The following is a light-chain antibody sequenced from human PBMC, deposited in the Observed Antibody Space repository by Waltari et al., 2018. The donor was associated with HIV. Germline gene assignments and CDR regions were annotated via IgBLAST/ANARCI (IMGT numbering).Light chain of an antibody. CDR3: QQYNNWPRGT. Sequence: EIVMTQSPDTLSVSPGERATLSCRASQSVSSSLAWYQQRPGQPPRLLIYGASTRATGIPARFSGSGSGTEFTLTISSLQSEDFAVYYCQQYNNWPRGTFGQGTKLEIK. J-gene: IGKJ2*02. CDR2: GAS. CDR1: QSVSSS. V-gene: IGKV3-15*01.